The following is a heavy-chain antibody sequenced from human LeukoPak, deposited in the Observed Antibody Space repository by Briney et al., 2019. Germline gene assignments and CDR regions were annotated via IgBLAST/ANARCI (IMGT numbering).Heavy chain of an antibody. J-gene: IGHJ4*02. CDR2: IYDDGST. V-gene: IGHV4-59*01. CDR1: GGSISSYY. Sequence: PSETLSLTCTASGGSISSYYWSWIRQPPGKGLEWIGHIYDDGSTKYSPSLQSRLTLSVDTSKNHFSLKLSSVTAADTAVYYCARYSGNPTWFFDYWGQGTLVTVSS. D-gene: IGHD1-26*01. CDR3: ARYSGNPTWFFDY.